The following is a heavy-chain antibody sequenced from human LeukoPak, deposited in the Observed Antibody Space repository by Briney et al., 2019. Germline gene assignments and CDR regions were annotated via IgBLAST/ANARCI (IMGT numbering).Heavy chain of an antibody. CDR2: IYYSGSP. J-gene: IGHJ3*02. Sequence: PSQTLSLTCAVSGGSISSDGYSWSWIRQPPGKGLEWIGYIYYSGSPYYNPSLKSRVTISVDTSKNQFSLKLSSVTAADTAVYFCARDYYYDSSGYQSGAFDIWGQGTMVTISS. CDR3: ARDYYYDSSGYQSGAFDI. CDR1: GGSISSDGYS. D-gene: IGHD3-22*01. V-gene: IGHV4-30-4*07.